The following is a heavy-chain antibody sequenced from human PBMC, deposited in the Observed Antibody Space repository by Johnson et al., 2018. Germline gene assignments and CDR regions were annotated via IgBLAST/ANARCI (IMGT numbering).Heavy chain of an antibody. V-gene: IGHV1-8*01. CDR3: ARYGGNGDAVDI. Sequence: VQLVESGAEVKKPGASVKVSCKAAGYTFTSYDINWVRQATGQGLEWMGWMNPNSGDTGYAPKFQGRVTMTRDPAIRTAYMELSCLRSADRAAYYCARYGGNGDAVDIWGQGTMVTVSS. J-gene: IGHJ3*02. D-gene: IGHD4-23*01. CDR2: MNPNSGDT. CDR1: GYTFTSYD.